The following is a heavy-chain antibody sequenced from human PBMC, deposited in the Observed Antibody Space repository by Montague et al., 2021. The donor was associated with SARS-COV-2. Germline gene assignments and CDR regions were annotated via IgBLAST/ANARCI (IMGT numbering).Heavy chain of an antibody. D-gene: IGHD3-22*01. CDR2: IHYSEAT. Sequence: SETLSLTCTVSGDSITSSRYYWGWIRQPPGKGLEWIGSIHYSEATYYNPSLKSRLTISVDTSKNHFSLKLTSVTASDSAVYYCARPIHDNSPDRAFDVWGQETMVTVSS. V-gene: IGHV4-39*02. CDR1: GDSITSSRYY. CDR3: ARPIHDNSPDRAFDV. J-gene: IGHJ3*01.